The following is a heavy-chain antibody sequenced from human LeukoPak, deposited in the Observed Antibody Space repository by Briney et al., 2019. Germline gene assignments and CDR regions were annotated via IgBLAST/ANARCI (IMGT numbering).Heavy chain of an antibody. J-gene: IGHJ4*02. D-gene: IGHD2-2*01. V-gene: IGHV4-61*10. Sequence: SQTLSLTCTVSGGSISSGSYYWSWIRQPAGKGLEWIGYIYYSGSTNYNPSLKSRVTISLDTSKNQFSLKLSSVTAADTAVYYCARLREGYAGTKYHFDYWGQGTLVTVSS. CDR2: IYYSGST. CDR3: ARLREGYAGTKYHFDY. CDR1: GGSISSGSYY.